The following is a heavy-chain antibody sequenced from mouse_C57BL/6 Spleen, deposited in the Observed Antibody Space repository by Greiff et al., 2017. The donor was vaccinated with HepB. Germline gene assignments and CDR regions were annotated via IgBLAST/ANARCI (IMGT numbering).Heavy chain of an antibody. D-gene: IGHD1-1*01. CDR1: GFTFSSYA. CDR3: TRAPNYYGSSYWYFDV. V-gene: IGHV5-9-1*02. J-gene: IGHJ1*03. CDR2: ISSGGDYI. Sequence: EVHLVESGEGLVKPGGSLKLSCAASGFTFSSYAMSWVRQTPEKRLEWVAYISSGGDYIYYADTVKGRFTISRDNARNTLYLQMSSLKSEDTAMYYCTRAPNYYGSSYWYFDVWGTGTTVTVSS.